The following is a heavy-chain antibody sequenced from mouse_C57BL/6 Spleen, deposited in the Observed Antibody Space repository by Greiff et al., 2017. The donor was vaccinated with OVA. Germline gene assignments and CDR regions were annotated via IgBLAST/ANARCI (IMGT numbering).Heavy chain of an antibody. CDR1: GFTFSSYA. D-gene: IGHD1-1*01. CDR2: ISSGGDYI. V-gene: IGHV5-9-1*02. J-gene: IGHJ1*03. CDR3: TRVLLGYFDV. Sequence: EVKVVESGEGLVKPGGSLKLSCAASGFTFSSYAMSWVRQTPEKRLEWVAYISSGGDYIYYADTVKGRLTISRDNARNTLYLQMSSLKSEDTAMYYCTRVLLGYFDVWGTGTTVTVSS.